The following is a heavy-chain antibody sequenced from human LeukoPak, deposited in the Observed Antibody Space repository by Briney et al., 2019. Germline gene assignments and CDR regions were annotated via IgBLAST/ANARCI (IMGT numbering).Heavy chain of an antibody. V-gene: IGHV3-23*01. CDR3: AKGGVKDYDSSGYYLVVLYYFDY. Sequence: PGGSLRLSCAASGFAFSNHGMNWVRQAPGKGLEWVSAISGSGGSTYYADSVKGRFTISRDNSKNTLYLQMNSLRAEDTAVYYCAKGGVKDYDSSGYYLVVLYYFDYWGQGTLVTVSS. J-gene: IGHJ4*02. D-gene: IGHD3-22*01. CDR1: GFAFSNHG. CDR2: ISGSGGST.